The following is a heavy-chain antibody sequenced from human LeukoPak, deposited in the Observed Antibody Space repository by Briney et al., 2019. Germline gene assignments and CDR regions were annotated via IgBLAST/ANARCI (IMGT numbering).Heavy chain of an antibody. CDR3: ARDPGFDWGDAFDI. CDR1: GGSISSYY. V-gene: IGHV4-59*01. Sequence: SETLSLTCTVSGGSISSYYWSWIRQPPGKGLEWIGYIYYSGSTNYNPSLKSRVTISVDTSKNQFSLKLSSVTAADTAVYYCARDPGFDWGDAFDIWGQGTMVTVSS. CDR2: IYYSGST. D-gene: IGHD7-27*01. J-gene: IGHJ3*02.